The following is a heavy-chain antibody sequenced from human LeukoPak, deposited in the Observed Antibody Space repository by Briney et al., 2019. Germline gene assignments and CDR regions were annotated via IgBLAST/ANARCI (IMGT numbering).Heavy chain of an antibody. D-gene: IGHD4-11*01. V-gene: IGHV3-33*01. CDR2: IWYGGSNK. Sequence: GGSLTLSCAASGFSFSSYGMHWVRQAPGEGLEWVAVIWYGGSNKYYADSVKGRFTIPRDNSKNTLYLQMNSLRAEDTAVYYCARDRLPNSMDVCGQRTTVTVSS. CDR1: GFSFSSYG. J-gene: IGHJ6*02. CDR3: ARDRLPNSMDV.